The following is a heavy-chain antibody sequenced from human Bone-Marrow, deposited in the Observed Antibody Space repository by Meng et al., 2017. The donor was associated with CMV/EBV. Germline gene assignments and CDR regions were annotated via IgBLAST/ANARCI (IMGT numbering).Heavy chain of an antibody. Sequence: GGSLRLSCAAFGFTFSTYAMSWVRQAPGKGLEWVSIIYNAGRSTYYADSVRDRFTISRDNSKNTLYLQMNSLRVEDTAVYYCAKHSGGYCSSNSCTIDFWGQGTLVTVSS. CDR3: AKHSGGYCSSNSCTIDF. V-gene: IGHV3-23*03. D-gene: IGHD2-2*01. J-gene: IGHJ4*02. CDR2: IYNAGRST. CDR1: GFTFSTYA.